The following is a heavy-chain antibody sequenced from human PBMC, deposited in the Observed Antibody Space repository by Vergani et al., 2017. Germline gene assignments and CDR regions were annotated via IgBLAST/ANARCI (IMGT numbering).Heavy chain of an antibody. D-gene: IGHD1-26*01. CDR1: GGSISSGGYS. CDR3: AAHWEQQYYFDY. Sequence: QLQLQESGPGLVKPSQTLSLTCPVSGGSISSGGYSWSWIRQPPGKGLEWIGYIYHSGSTYYNPSLKSPVTISVDRSKNQFSLKLSSVTAADTAVYYCAAHWEQQYYFDYWGQGTRVTVSA. CDR2: IYHSGST. J-gene: IGHJ4*02. V-gene: IGHV4-30-2*01.